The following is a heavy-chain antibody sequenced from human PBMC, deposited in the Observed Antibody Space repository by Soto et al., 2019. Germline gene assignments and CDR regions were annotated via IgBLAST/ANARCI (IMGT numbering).Heavy chain of an antibody. Sequence: QVQLVQSGAEVKKPGSSVKVSCKASGGTFSSYAISWVRQAPGQGLEWMGGIIPIFGTANYAQKFQGRVTITADXXTXTDXMELSSLRSEDTAVYYCASPRSDSSSFSYYYGMDVWGQGTTVTVSS. J-gene: IGHJ6*02. CDR1: GGTFSSYA. CDR2: IIPIFGTA. V-gene: IGHV1-69*12. D-gene: IGHD6-13*01. CDR3: ASPRSDSSSFSYYYGMDV.